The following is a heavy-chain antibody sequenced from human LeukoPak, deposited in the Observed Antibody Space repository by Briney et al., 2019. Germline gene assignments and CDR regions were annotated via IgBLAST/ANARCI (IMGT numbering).Heavy chain of an antibody. CDR1: GDFISSYY. J-gene: IGHJ5*02. V-gene: IGHV4-59*12. D-gene: IGHD4-17*01. Sequence: SETLSLTCTVSGDFISSYYWNWIRQSPGKGLEWIGYIYYSGSTNYNPSLKSRVTISVDTSKNQFSLNLSSVTAADTAVYYCTRDYGHYPNPPTWGQGTLVTVFS. CDR3: TRDYGHYPNPPT. CDR2: IYYSGST.